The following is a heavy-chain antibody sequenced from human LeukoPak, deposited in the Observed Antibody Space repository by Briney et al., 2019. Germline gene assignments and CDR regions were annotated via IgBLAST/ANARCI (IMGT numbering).Heavy chain of an antibody. Sequence: ASVKVSCKASGYTFNDYYIHWVRQAPGQGLEWMGCLYPSSGVTKYAQKFQGRVTLTRETSITTAYMELSGLTSDDTAMYYCAGSIPIEVPGTGTNWATYYLDYWGQGTLVTASS. CDR3: AGSIPIEVPGTGTNWATYYLDY. CDR2: LYPSSGVT. J-gene: IGHJ4*02. CDR1: GYTFNDYY. D-gene: IGHD7-27*01. V-gene: IGHV1-2*02.